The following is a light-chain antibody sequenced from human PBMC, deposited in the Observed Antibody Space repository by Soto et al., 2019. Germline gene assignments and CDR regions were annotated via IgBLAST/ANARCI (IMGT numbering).Light chain of an antibody. CDR2: DAS. J-gene: IGKJ2*01. V-gene: IGKV1-5*01. Sequence: DIQMTQSPSTLSASVGDRVTITCRASQSVSTWLAWYQQKPGKAPKLLIYDASSLESGVPSRFSGSGSGTEFTLTISSLQPEDYATYYCQQHNSFPRSFGQGTKVDIK. CDR1: QSVSTW. CDR3: QQHNSFPRS.